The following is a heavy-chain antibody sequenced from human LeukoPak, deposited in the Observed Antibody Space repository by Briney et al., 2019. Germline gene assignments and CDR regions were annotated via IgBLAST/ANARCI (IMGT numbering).Heavy chain of an antibody. CDR3: ARGRSTPHYYYGMDV. CDR2: IGHSGST. CDR1: GGSFSGYY. Sequence: SETLSLTCAVYGGSFSGYYWNWIRQPPGKGLEWIGEIGHSGSTNYNPSLKSRVTISVDTSKNQFSLKLSSVTAADTAVYYCARGRSTPHYYYGMDVWGQGTTVTVSS. V-gene: IGHV4-34*01. J-gene: IGHJ6*02. D-gene: IGHD2-2*01.